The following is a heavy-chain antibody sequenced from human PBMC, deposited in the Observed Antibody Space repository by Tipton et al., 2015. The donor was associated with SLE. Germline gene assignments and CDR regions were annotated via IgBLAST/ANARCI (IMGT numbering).Heavy chain of an antibody. V-gene: IGHV1-69*01. Sequence: QVQLVQSGAEVKKPGSSVKVSCKASGGTFNTYAISWVRQAPGQGLEWMGGIIPMFGTPNYAQKFQDRVTITADESTSTAYMEMSSLRSDDTAVFYCATTMANRPLESWGQGTLVIVSS. CDR1: GGTFNTYA. CDR2: IIPMFGTP. CDR3: ATTMANRPLES. J-gene: IGHJ5*02. D-gene: IGHD3-3*01.